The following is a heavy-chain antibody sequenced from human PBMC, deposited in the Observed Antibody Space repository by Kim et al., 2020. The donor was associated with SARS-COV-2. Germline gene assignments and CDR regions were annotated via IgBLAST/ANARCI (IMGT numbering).Heavy chain of an antibody. J-gene: IGHJ3*02. CDR1: GFSFDSYE. V-gene: IGHV3-48*03. Sequence: GGSLRLSCEASGFSFDSYEMNWVRLTPGKGLEWLSYIGTCGTTKKYADSVKGRFFISRDNAENSLHLLMNSLRAEDTALYFCARMKDDGFDMWGQGTKVIVSS. CDR2: IGTCGTTK. CDR3: ARMKDDGFDM.